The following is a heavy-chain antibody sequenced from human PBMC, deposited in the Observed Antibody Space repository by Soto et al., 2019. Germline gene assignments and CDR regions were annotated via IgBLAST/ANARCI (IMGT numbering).Heavy chain of an antibody. Sequence: ASVKVSCKASGYTFTSYGISWVRQAPGQGLEWMGWISAYNGNTNYAQKQQGKVTMTTNTSTSTAYMELRSLRSDDTSVYYCARGIAAAGTTAFDAFDIWGQGTMVTVSS. V-gene: IGHV1-18*01. CDR1: GYTFTSYG. CDR3: ARGIAAAGTTAFDAFDI. J-gene: IGHJ3*02. D-gene: IGHD6-13*01. CDR2: ISAYNGNT.